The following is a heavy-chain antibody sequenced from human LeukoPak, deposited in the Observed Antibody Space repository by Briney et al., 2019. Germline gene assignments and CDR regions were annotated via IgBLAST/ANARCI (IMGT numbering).Heavy chain of an antibody. J-gene: IGHJ4*02. D-gene: IGHD6-13*01. V-gene: IGHV4-34*01. CDR1: GFTFSSYW. Sequence: GSLRLSCAASGFTFSSYWMSWIRQPPGKGLEWIGEINHSGSTNYSPSLKSRVTISVDTSKNQFSLKLSSVTAADTAVYYCASPRSSSWYRIFDYWGQGTLVTVSS. CDR3: ASPRSSSWYRIFDY. CDR2: INHSGST.